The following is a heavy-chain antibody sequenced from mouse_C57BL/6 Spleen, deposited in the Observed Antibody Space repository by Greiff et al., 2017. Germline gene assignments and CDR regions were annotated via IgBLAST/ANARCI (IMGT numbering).Heavy chain of an antibody. D-gene: IGHD3-3*01. J-gene: IGHJ2*01. CDR3: ARGTRGFDY. V-gene: IGHV1-82*01. CDR2: IYPGDGDT. CDR1: GYAFSSSW. Sequence: VKLMESGPELVKPGASVKISCKASGYAFSSSWMNWVKQRPGKGLEWIGRIYPGDGDTNYNGKFKGKATLTADKSSSTAYMQLSSLTSEDSAVYFCARGTRGFDYWGQGTTLTVSS.